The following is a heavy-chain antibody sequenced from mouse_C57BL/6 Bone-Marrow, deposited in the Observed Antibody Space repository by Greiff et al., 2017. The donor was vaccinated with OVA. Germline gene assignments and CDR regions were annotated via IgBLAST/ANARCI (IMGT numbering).Heavy chain of an antibody. D-gene: IGHD1-1*01. CDR1: GFTFSSYA. CDR3: ARGGTTVVATNFDY. J-gene: IGHJ2*01. CDR2: ISDGGSYT. V-gene: IGHV5-4*01. Sequence: EVQVVESGGGLVKPGGSLKLSCAASGFTFSSYAMSWVRQTPEKRLEWVATISDGGSYTYYPDNVKGRFTISRDNAKNNLYLQMSHLKSEDTAMYYGARGGTTVVATNFDYWGQGTTLTVSS.